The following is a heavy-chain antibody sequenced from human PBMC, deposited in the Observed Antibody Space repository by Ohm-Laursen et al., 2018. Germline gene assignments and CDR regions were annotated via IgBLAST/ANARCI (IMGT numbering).Heavy chain of an antibody. CDR1: GFTFSSYG. CDR2: IWYDGSNK. V-gene: IGHV3-33*01. J-gene: IGHJ3*02. CDR3: ARGSEQQLVRVSSEDAFDI. Sequence: SLRLSCSASGFTFSSYGMHWVRQAPGKGLEWVAVIWYDGSNKYYADSVKGRFTISRDNSKNTLYLQMNSLRAEDTAVYYCARGSEQQLVRVSSEDAFDIWGQGTMVTVSS. D-gene: IGHD6-13*01.